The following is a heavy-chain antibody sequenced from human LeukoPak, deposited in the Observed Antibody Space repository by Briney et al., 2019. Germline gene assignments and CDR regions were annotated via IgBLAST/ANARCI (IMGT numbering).Heavy chain of an antibody. V-gene: IGHV4-39*07. J-gene: IGHJ6*02. CDR1: GGSISGNIYY. CDR2: IYHTGST. Sequence: PSETLSLTCTVSGGSISGNIYYWTWIRQAPGKGLEWIGNIYHTGSTYYNPSLKSRVTISVDTSNNQFSLKVNSVTAADTAVYYCARDAGHQLSRRNYYAMDVWGQGTTVTVSS. CDR3: ARDAGHQLSRRNYYAMDV. D-gene: IGHD1-1*01.